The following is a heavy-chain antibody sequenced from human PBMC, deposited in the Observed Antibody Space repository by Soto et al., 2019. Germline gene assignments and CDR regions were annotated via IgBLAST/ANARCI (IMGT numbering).Heavy chain of an antibody. J-gene: IGHJ2*01. V-gene: IGHV1-69*01. CDR2: IIPIFGTA. CDR3: ARDRTNYGGNSGYFDL. CDR1: GGTFSSYA. Sequence: QVQLVQSGAEVKKPGSSVKVSCKASGGTFSSYAISWVRQAPGQGLEWMGGIIPIFGTANYAQKFQGRVTITADESTSTAYMELSSLRSEDTAVYCCARDRTNYGGNSGYFDLWGRGTLVTVSS. D-gene: IGHD4-17*01.